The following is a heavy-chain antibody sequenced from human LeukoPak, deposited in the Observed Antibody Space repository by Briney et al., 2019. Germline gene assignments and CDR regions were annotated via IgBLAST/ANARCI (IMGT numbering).Heavy chain of an antibody. CDR2: IYYSGST. CDR1: GGSISSGGYY. D-gene: IGHD3-16*01. CDR3: ARAGGFFSPFGY. J-gene: IGHJ4*02. Sequence: PSETLSLTCTVSGGSISSGGYYWSWIRQHPGKGLEWIGYIYYSGSTYYNPSLKSRVTISVDTSKNQFSLKLSSVTAADTAVYYCARAGGFFSPFGYWGQGTLVTVSS. V-gene: IGHV4-31*03.